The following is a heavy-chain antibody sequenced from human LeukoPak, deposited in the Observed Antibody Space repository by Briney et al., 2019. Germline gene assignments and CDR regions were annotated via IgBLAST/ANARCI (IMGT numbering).Heavy chain of an antibody. V-gene: IGHV1-69*04. Sequence: SVKVSCKASGGTFSSYAISWVRPAPGQGLEWMGRIIPILGIANYAQKFQGRVTITADKSTSTAYMELSSLRSEDTAVYYCARDGGFGEYLDYWGQGTLVTVSS. J-gene: IGHJ4*02. CDR1: GGTFSSYA. CDR2: IIPILGIA. D-gene: IGHD3-10*01. CDR3: ARDGGFGEYLDY.